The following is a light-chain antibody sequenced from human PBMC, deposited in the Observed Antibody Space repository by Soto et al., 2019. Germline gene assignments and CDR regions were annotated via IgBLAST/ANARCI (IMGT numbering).Light chain of an antibody. Sequence: SYELTQPPSVSVAPGETAKITCVGNNIGGKSVHWYQQKPGQAPVVVIYYDSDRPSGIPERFSGSNSRNTATLTISGVEAGDEADYYCQVWNSNSDHPVFGGGTQLTVL. CDR2: YDS. CDR3: QVWNSNSDHPV. CDR1: NIGGKS. J-gene: IGLJ7*01. V-gene: IGLV3-21*04.